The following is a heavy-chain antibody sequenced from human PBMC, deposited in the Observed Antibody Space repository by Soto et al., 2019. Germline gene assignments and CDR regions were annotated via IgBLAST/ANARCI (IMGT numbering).Heavy chain of an antibody. J-gene: IGHJ6*02. D-gene: IGHD3-10*01. CDR3: AKDAWFGELPPTYYYYYGMDV. CDR2: ISYDGSNK. V-gene: IGHV3-30*18. CDR1: GFTFSSYG. Sequence: PGGSLRLSCAASGFTFSSYGMHWVRQAPGKGLEWVAVISYDGSNKYYADSVKGRFTISRDNSKNTLYLQMNSLRAEDTAVYYCAKDAWFGELPPTYYYYYGMDVWGQGTTVTVSS.